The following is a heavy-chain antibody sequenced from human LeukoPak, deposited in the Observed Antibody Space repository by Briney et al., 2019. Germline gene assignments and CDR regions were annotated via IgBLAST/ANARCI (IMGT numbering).Heavy chain of an antibody. CDR1: GGSISSYY. J-gene: IGHJ4*02. D-gene: IGHD6-13*01. Sequence: SETLSLTCTVSGGSISSYYWSWIRQPPGKGLEWTGYIYYTGSTDYNPSLKSRVAISVDTSKNQFSLKLSSVTAADTAVYYCARGSKAAPGTFDYWGQGTLVTVSS. V-gene: IGHV4-59*01. CDR2: IYYTGST. CDR3: ARGSKAAPGTFDY.